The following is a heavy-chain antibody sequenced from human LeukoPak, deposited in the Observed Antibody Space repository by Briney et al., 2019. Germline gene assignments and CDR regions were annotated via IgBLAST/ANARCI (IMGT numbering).Heavy chain of an antibody. D-gene: IGHD2-15*01. Sequence: SQTLSLTCTVSGGSISSGSYYWSWIRQPAGKGLEWIGRIYTSGSTNYNPSLKSRVTISVDTSKNQFSLKLSSVTAADTAVYYCARGIATTLLYYSDYWGQGTLVTVSP. CDR1: GGSISSGSYY. V-gene: IGHV4-61*02. CDR2: IYTSGST. CDR3: ARGIATTLLYYSDY. J-gene: IGHJ4*02.